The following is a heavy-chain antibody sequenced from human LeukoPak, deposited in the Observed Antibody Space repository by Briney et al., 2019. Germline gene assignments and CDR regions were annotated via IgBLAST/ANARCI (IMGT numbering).Heavy chain of an antibody. CDR3: ARGQGDTYGSFDP. V-gene: IGHV1-8*01. Sequence: ASVKVSCKASGYTFTSYDINWVRQATGQGLEWMGWMNPNSGNRGYAKKFQGRVTMTRNTSTSTAYMELSSLRSEDTAVYYCARGQGDTYGSFDPWGQGTRVTVSS. CDR1: GYTFTSYD. J-gene: IGHJ5*02. D-gene: IGHD5-18*01. CDR2: MNPNSGNR.